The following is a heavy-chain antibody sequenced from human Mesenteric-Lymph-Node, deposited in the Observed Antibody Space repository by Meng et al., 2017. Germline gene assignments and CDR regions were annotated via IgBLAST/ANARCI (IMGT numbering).Heavy chain of an antibody. D-gene: IGHD5-24*01. CDR1: GGFFSGYY. CDR3: AREAGRDGYATPKFDY. Sequence: QVQLPQCGAGLLKPSETLSLPCAVYGGFFSGYYWSWIRQPPGKGLEWIGEINHSGSTNYNPSLKSRVTISVDTSKNQFSLKLSSVTAADTAVYYCAREAGRDGYATPKFDYWGQGTLVTVSS. CDR2: INHSGST. J-gene: IGHJ4*02. V-gene: IGHV4-34*01.